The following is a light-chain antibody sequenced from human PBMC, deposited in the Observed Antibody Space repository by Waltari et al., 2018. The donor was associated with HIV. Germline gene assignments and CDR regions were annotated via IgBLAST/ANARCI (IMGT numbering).Light chain of an antibody. V-gene: IGLV1-44*01. J-gene: IGLJ1*01. Sequence: QSMLTQPPSASGTPAQRVTISCSGRSSNPGRNIVTWYQLLPGTAPQLLIYRSNQRPSGVPDRISGSKSGTSASLAISGLQSEDEADYYCATWDDTLNGYVFGTGTKVTVL. CDR1: SSNPGRNI. CDR3: ATWDDTLNGYV. CDR2: RSN.